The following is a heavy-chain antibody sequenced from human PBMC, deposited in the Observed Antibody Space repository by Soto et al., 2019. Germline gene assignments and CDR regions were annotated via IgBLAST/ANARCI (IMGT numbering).Heavy chain of an antibody. CDR3: AGGVATLLA. D-gene: IGHD5-12*01. J-gene: IGHJ5*02. CDR2: INSDGSTT. CDR1: GFTFSTYW. V-gene: IGHV3-74*01. Sequence: EVQLVESGGGLVQPGGSLRLSCAASGFTFSTYWMHWVRQVPGKGLVWVSRINSDGSTTSYADSVKGRFTISRDNAKNTLFLQMNSLRAEDTGVYYCAGGVATLLAWGQGTLVTVSS.